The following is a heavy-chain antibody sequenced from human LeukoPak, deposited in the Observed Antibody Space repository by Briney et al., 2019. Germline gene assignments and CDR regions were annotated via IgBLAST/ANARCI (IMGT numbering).Heavy chain of an antibody. J-gene: IGHJ5*02. CDR3: ARGPSRPWFDP. CDR1: GYTFTSYA. Sequence: GASVKVACKASGYTFTSYAMHWVRQAPGQRLEWMGWINAGNGNTKYSQKFQGRVTITRDTSASTAYMALSSLRSEDTAVYYCARGPSRPWFDPWGQGTLVTVSS. CDR2: INAGNGNT. V-gene: IGHV1-3*01.